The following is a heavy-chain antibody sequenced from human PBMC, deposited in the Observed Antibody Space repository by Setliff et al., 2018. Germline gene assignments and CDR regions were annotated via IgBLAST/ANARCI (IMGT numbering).Heavy chain of an antibody. CDR1: GYSISSGYY. Sequence: SETLSLTCTVSGYSISSGYYWGWIRQPPGKGLEWIGCIYYSGSTYYNPSLKSRATISLDTSKNQFSLKLTSVTAADTAVYYCASGLNWLSSTEFDYWGQGTLVTVSS. D-gene: IGHD1-20*01. J-gene: IGHJ4*02. CDR2: IYYSGST. V-gene: IGHV4-38-2*02. CDR3: ASGLNWLSSTEFDY.